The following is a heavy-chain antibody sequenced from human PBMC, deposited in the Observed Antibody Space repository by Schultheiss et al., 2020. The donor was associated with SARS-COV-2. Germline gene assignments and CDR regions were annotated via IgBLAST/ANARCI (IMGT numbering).Heavy chain of an antibody. CDR3: ARERRIYDSGAFDI. J-gene: IGHJ3*02. D-gene: IGHD3-22*01. Sequence: GGSLRLSCAASGFTFSNYALHWVRQAPGKGLEWVSSISSSSSYIYYADSVKGRFTISRDNAKNSLYLQMNSLRVEDTAVYYCARERRIYDSGAFDIWGQGTMVTVSS. CDR2: ISSSSSYI. V-gene: IGHV3-21*01. CDR1: GFTFSNYA.